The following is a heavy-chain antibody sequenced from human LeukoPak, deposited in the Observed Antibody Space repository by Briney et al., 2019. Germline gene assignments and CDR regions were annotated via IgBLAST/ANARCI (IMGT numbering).Heavy chain of an antibody. CDR1: GGSFSGYY. CDR2: INHSGST. J-gene: IGHJ4*02. Sequence: PETLSLTCAVYGGSFSGYYWSWIRQPPGKGLEWIGEINHSGSTNYNPSLKSRVTISVDTSKNQFSLKLSSVTAADTAVYYCARSGYSYGTDYWGQGTLVTVSS. CDR3: ARSGYSYGTDY. D-gene: IGHD5-18*01. V-gene: IGHV4-34*01.